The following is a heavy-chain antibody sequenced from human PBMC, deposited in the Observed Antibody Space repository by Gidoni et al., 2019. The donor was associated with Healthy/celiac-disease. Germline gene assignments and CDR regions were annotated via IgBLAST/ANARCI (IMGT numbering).Heavy chain of an antibody. CDR1: GFTFSSYG. Sequence: QVQLVESGGGVVQPGRSLRLSCAASGFTFSSYGMHWVRQAPGKGLAGVGVISYDGSNKYYADSVKGRFTISRDNSKNTLYLQMNSLRAEDTAVYYCAKAGSPTPLHDYYGMDVWGQGTTVTVSS. D-gene: IGHD2-15*01. CDR2: ISYDGSNK. V-gene: IGHV3-30*18. J-gene: IGHJ6*02. CDR3: AKAGSPTPLHDYYGMDV.